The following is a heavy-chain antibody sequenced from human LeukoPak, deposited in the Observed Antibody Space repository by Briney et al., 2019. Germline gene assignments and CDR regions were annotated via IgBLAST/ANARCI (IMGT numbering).Heavy chain of an antibody. V-gene: IGHV1-69*13. CDR1: GGTFSSYA. CDR2: IIPIFGTA. J-gene: IGHJ6*04. Sequence: GAPVKVSCKASGGTFSSYAISWVRQAPGQGLEWMGGIIPIFGTANYAQKFQGRVTITADESTSTAYMELSSLRSEDTAVYYCARGQGGYSYGYVGYYYGMDVWGKGTTVTVSS. CDR3: ARGQGGYSYGYVGYYYGMDV. D-gene: IGHD5-18*01.